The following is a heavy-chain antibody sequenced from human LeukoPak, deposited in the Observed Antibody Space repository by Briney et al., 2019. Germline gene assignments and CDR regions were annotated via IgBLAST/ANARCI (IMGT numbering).Heavy chain of an antibody. D-gene: IGHD3-9*01. Sequence: APVRLSYTASGYTFTSYGISWVRQAPGQGLGWMGWISAYNGNTNYEKKHKGRVTMTTDTSTSTAYMELRRVRSDDTAVYYSARAGYWLLYYFYYCGQGTLVTVSS. CDR3: ARAGYWLLYYFYY. J-gene: IGHJ4*02. CDR2: ISAYNGNT. V-gene: IGHV1-18*01. CDR1: GYTFTSYG.